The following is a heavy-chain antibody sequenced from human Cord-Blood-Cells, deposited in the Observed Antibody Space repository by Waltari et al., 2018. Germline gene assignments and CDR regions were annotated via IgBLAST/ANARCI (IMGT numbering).Heavy chain of an antibody. CDR1: GFTFSSYW. CDR3: ARGGIRFGELYYFDY. CDR2: SNSDGSST. D-gene: IGHD3-10*01. V-gene: IGHV3-74*01. Sequence: EVQLVESGGGLVQPGGSLRLSCAASGFTFSSYWMHWVRQAPGKGLVWVSRSNSDGSSTSYADAVKGRFTISRDNAKNTLYLQMNSLRAEDTAVYYCARGGIRFGELYYFDYWGQGTLVTVSS. J-gene: IGHJ4*02.